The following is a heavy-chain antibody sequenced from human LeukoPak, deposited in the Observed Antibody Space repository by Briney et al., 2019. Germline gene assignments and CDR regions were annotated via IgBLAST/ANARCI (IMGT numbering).Heavy chain of an antibody. CDR3: ASKSTDHGELRFDY. CDR1: GDSTNTYF. V-gene: IGHV4-59*01. D-gene: IGHD4-17*01. Sequence: PSETLSLTCTISGDSTNTYFWSWIRQPPGKGLEWIGYIYYTGTTNYNPSLKSRVTISVDTSKNRFSLKVSSVTAADTGVYYCASKSTDHGELRFDYWGQGTLVTVSS. CDR2: IYYTGTT. J-gene: IGHJ4*02.